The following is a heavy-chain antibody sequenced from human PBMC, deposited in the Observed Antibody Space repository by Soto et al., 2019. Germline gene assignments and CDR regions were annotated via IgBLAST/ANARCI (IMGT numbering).Heavy chain of an antibody. J-gene: IGHJ6*02. CDR2: INPNSGGT. CDR1: GYTFTGYY. D-gene: IGHD5-18*01. V-gene: IGHV1-2*04. CDR3: ARGDTAMVEYYYYYYGMDV. Sequence: ASVKVSCKASGYTFTGYYMHWVRQAPGQGLEWMGWINPNSGGTNYAQKFQGWVTMTRDTSISTAYMELSRLRSDDTAVYYCARGDTAMVEYYYYYYGMDVWGQGTTVTVSS.